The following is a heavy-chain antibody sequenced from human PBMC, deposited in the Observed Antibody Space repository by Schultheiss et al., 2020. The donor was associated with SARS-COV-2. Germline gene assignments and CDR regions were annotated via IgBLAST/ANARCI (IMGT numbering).Heavy chain of an antibody. CDR2: ISGSGGST. Sequence: LSLTCAASGFTFSSYAMSWVRQAPGKGLEWVSAISGSGGSTYYADSVKGRFTISRDNSKNTLYLQMNSLRAEDTAVYYCAKDRDDFWSGYYYYYYGMDVWGQGTTVTVSS. J-gene: IGHJ6*02. V-gene: IGHV3-23*01. CDR1: GFTFSSYA. CDR3: AKDRDDFWSGYYYYYYGMDV. D-gene: IGHD3-3*01.